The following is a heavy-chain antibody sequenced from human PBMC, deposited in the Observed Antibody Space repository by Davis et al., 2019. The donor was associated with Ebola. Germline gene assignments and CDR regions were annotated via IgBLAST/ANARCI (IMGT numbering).Heavy chain of an antibody. V-gene: IGHV4-59*01. CDR1: GGSISSYY. CDR3: AREGYYYGSGSTNWFDP. Sequence: MPSETLSLTCTVSGGSISSYYWSWIRQPPGKGLEWIGYIYYSGSTNYNPSLKSRVTISVDTSKNQFSLKLSSVTAADTAVYYCAREGYYYGSGSTNWFDPWGQGTLVTVSS. D-gene: IGHD3-10*01. J-gene: IGHJ5*02. CDR2: IYYSGST.